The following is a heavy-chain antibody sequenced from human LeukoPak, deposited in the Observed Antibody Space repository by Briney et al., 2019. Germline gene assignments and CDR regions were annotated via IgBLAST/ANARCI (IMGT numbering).Heavy chain of an antibody. CDR1: GFTFSSYG. CDR3: VRKAESTFTGFWFDP. Sequence: GGSLRLSCSASGFTFSSYGMSWVRQAPGKRLEWVSSIRSDASSTYYADSVKGRFTVSRDTSKNTLYLQMNSLRAEDTAVYYCVRKAESTFTGFWFDPWGQGTLVTVSS. CDR2: IRSDASST. J-gene: IGHJ5*02. V-gene: IGHV3-23*01. D-gene: IGHD5/OR15-5a*01.